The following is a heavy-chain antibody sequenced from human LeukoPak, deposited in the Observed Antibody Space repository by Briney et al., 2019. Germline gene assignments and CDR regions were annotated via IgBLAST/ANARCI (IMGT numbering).Heavy chain of an antibody. CDR3: AREIIPDIVVVVAVYMDV. D-gene: IGHD2-15*01. V-gene: IGHV1-2*06. CDR2: INPNSGGT. CDR1: GYTFTGYY. Sequence: ASVKVSCKASGYTFTGYYMHWVRQAPGQGLEWMGRINPNSGGTNYAQKFQGRVTMTRDTSISTAYMELSRLRSDHTAVYYCAREIIPDIVVVVAVYMDVWGKGTTVTVSS. J-gene: IGHJ6*03.